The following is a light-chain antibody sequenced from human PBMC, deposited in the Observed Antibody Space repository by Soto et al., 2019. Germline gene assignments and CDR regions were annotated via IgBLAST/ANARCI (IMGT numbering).Light chain of an antibody. V-gene: IGKV3-15*01. Sequence: EIVMTQSPATLSVSPGERATLSCRASQSVSSNLAWYQQKPGQAPRLLIYGASTRATASPARFSGSGSGTEFTLTISSVQSEDFAVYDCQQYNNLPFTFGGGTKVEIK. J-gene: IGKJ4*01. CDR1: QSVSSN. CDR3: QQYNNLPFT. CDR2: GAS.